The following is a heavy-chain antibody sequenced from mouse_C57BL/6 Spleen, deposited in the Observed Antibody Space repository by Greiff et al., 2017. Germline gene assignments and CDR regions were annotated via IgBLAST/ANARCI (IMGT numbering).Heavy chain of an antibody. V-gene: IGHV5-17*01. J-gene: IGHJ3*01. CDR1: GFTFSDYG. D-gene: IGHD2-2*01. CDR3: ARGLRSFY. Sequence: EVKLMESGGGLVKPGGSLKLSCAASGFTFSDYGMHWVRQAPEKGLEWVAYISSGSSTIYYADTVKGRFTISRDNAKNTLFLQMTSLRSEDTAMYYCARGLRSFYWGQGTLVTVSA. CDR2: ISSGSSTI.